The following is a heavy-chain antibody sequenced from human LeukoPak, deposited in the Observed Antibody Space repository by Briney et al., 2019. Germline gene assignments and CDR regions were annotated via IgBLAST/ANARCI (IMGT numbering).Heavy chain of an antibody. J-gene: IGHJ4*02. CDR2: IGASGGST. V-gene: IGHV3-23*01. CDR3: AKAEGYDILTGLDY. Sequence: PGGSLRLSCAASGFTFTSYWMHWVRQAPGKGLVWVSGIGASGGSTYYADSVKGRFTISRDNSKSTLYLQMNSLRTEDTAVYYCAKAEGYDILTGLDYWGQGTLVTVSS. CDR1: GFTFTSYW. D-gene: IGHD3-9*01.